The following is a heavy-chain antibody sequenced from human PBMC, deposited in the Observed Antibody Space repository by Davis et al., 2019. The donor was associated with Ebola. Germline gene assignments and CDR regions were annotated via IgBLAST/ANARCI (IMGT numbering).Heavy chain of an antibody. J-gene: IGHJ4*02. V-gene: IGHV4-59*01. CDR1: GTSIRSYY. CDR2: THHSGTI. CDR3: ARDVRLYDSSGYAYFDF. Sequence: SETLSLTCTVSGTSIRSYYWAWIRQSPGRGLEWIGYTHHSGTINYNPSLKSRVTISTDSSKNEFSLHLRGVTAADSGVYYCARDVRLYDSSGYAYFDFWGQGALVTVSS. D-gene: IGHD3-22*01.